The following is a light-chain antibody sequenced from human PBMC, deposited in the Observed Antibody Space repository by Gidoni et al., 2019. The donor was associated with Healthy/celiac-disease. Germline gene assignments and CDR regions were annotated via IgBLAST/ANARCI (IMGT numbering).Light chain of an antibody. CDR3: QQYYSTPFT. Sequence: DIVMTQSPDSLAVSLGERATINCKSSQSVLYSSINKNYLAWYQQKPGQPPKLLISWASTRESGVPDRCSGSGSGTDFTLTISSLQAEDVAVYYCQQYYSTPFTFGPGTKVDIK. CDR1: QSVLYSSINKNY. V-gene: IGKV4-1*01. CDR2: WAS. J-gene: IGKJ3*01.